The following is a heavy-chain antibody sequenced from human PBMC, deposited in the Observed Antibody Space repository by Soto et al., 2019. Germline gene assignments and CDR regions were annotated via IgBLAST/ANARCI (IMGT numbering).Heavy chain of an antibody. CDR2: IYYSGNT. Sequence: PSENLSLTCTVSGGSISSTNYYWGWLRQSPGKGLEWIGSIYYSGNTYYNPSLRSQVTISVDTSMNQFSLKLSSVTAADTAVYYCARHDVRVSLHYWCQGTLVTVSS. CDR1: GGSISSTNYY. D-gene: IGHD3-10*02. V-gene: IGHV4-39*01. J-gene: IGHJ4*02. CDR3: ARHDVRVSLHY.